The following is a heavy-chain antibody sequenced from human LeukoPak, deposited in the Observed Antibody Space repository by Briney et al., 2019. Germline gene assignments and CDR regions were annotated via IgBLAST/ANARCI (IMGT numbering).Heavy chain of an antibody. CDR3: ARDSGDGYNLQWFDP. CDR2: ISSSGNTI. V-gene: IGHV3-48*04. D-gene: IGHD5-24*01. CDR1: GFTFSSYS. J-gene: IGHJ5*02. Sequence: GGSLRLSCAASGFTFSSYSMNWVRQAPGKGLEWVSYISSSGNTIDYADSVKGRFTISRDNAKNSLYLQMNSLRAEDTAVYYCARDSGDGYNLQWFDPWGQGTLVTVSS.